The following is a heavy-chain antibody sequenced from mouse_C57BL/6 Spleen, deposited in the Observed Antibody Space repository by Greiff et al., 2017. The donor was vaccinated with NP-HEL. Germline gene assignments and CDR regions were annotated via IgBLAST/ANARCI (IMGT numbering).Heavy chain of an antibody. CDR3: ARHYSVGWYFDV. D-gene: IGHD1-2*01. CDR2: IHPNSGST. Sequence: QVQLQQPGAELVKPGASVKLSCKASGYTFTSYWMHWVKQRPGQGLEWIGMIHPNSGSTNYNEKFKSKATLTVDKSSSTAYMQLSSLTSEDSAVYYCARHYSVGWYFDVWGTGTTVTVSS. CDR1: GYTFTSYW. V-gene: IGHV1-64*01. J-gene: IGHJ1*03.